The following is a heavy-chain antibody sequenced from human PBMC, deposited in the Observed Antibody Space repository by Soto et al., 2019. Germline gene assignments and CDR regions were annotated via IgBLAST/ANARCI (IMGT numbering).Heavy chain of an antibody. V-gene: IGHV4-59*01. CDR3: ARDLTYYDILTGYGDYGMDV. D-gene: IGHD3-9*01. CDR2: IYYSGST. CDR1: GGSISSYY. Sequence: SETLSLTCTVSGGSISSYYWSWIRQPPGKGLEWIGYIYYSGSTNYNPSLKSRVTISVDTSKNQFSLKLSSVTAADTAVYYCARDLTYYDILTGYGDYGMDVWGQGTTVTVSS. J-gene: IGHJ6*02.